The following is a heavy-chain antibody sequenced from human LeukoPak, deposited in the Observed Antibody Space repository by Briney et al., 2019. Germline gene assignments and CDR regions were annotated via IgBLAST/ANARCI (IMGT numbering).Heavy chain of an antibody. CDR3: ARDPGGYSSSSKFDY. Sequence: PGGSLRLSCAASGFTFSSYWMHWVRQAPGKGLEWVSSISSSSSYIYYADSVKGRFTISRDNAKNSLYLQMNSLRAEDTAVYYCARDPGGYSSSSKFDYWGQGTLVTVSS. CDR2: ISSSSSYI. J-gene: IGHJ4*02. V-gene: IGHV3-21*01. CDR1: GFTFSSYW. D-gene: IGHD6-6*01.